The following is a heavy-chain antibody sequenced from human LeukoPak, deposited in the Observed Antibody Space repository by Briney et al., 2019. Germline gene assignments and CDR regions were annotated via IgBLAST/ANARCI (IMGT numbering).Heavy chain of an antibody. CDR2: IGGSGGST. V-gene: IGHV3-23*01. Sequence: GSLRLSCAASGFTFSNYAMSWVRQSPGKGLEWVSSIGGSGGSTHYADSVKGRFTISRDNSKNTMYRQMNSLRAEDTAVFYCARAMAVGDYYFDYWGQGTLVTVSS. J-gene: IGHJ4*02. CDR3: ARAMAVGDYYFDY. D-gene: IGHD6-19*01. CDR1: GFTFSNYA.